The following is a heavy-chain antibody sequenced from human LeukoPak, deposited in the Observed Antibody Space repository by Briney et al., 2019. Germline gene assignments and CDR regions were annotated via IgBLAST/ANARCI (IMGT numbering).Heavy chain of an antibody. V-gene: IGHV3-74*01. CDR1: GITVSKYW. Sequence: PGGSLRLSCAVSGITVSKYWMHWVRQVPGKGLVWVSRIHSDGSTTDYADSVKGRFTITRDSAKNTLYLEMNSLRVEVTAVYYCTRDANHYGGMDVWGQGTTVTVSS. CDR2: IHSDGSTT. J-gene: IGHJ6*02. CDR3: TRDANHYGGMDV.